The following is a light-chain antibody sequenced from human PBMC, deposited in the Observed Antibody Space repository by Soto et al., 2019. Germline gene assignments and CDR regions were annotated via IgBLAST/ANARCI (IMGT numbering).Light chain of an antibody. CDR2: GSS. J-gene: IGLJ2*01. CDR1: SSNIGAGYD. Sequence: QSVLTQPPSVSGAPGQRVTISCTGSSSNIGAGYDVHWYQQLPGTAPKLLMYGSSNRPSGVPDRFSGSKSGTSASLAITGLQAEDEADYYCQSYDSSVGGVAFGGGTKLTVL. V-gene: IGLV1-40*01. CDR3: QSYDSSVGGVA.